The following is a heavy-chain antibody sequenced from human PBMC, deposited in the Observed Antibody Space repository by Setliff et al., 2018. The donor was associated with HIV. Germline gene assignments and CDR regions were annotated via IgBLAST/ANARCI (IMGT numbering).Heavy chain of an antibody. Sequence: SETLSLTCAVSGYSISSGYYWGCIRQPPGKGLEWIGSIYYSGTTYYNPSLKSRVTISIDTSKNQFSLNLSSVTAADTAVYYCARDRHSSGLGSYGPWGPGTLVTVSS. D-gene: IGHD3-10*01. CDR2: IYYSGTT. V-gene: IGHV4-38-2*02. CDR3: ARDRHSSGLGSYGP. J-gene: IGHJ5*02. CDR1: GYSISSGYY.